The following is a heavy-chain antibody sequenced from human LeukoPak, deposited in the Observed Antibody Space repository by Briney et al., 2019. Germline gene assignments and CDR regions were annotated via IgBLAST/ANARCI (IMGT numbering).Heavy chain of an antibody. Sequence: GGSLRLSCAASGFTFSSYWMHWVRQAPGKGLVWVSRINSDGSSTSYADSVKGRFTISRDNAKNTLYLQMNSLRAEDTAVYYCARSTDTYSNYGSRYFQHWGQGTLVTVSS. CDR1: GFTFSSYW. J-gene: IGHJ1*01. V-gene: IGHV3-74*01. D-gene: IGHD4-11*01. CDR2: INSDGSST. CDR3: ARSTDTYSNYGSRYFQH.